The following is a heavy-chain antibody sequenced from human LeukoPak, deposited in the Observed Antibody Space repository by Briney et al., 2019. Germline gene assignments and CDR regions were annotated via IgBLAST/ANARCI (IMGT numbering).Heavy chain of an antibody. V-gene: IGHV4-39*01. D-gene: IGHD6-19*01. CDR3: ARRSVAVAGTSNDAFDI. Sequence: SETLSLTCTVSGGSVSSGSYYWGWIRQPPGKGLEWIGSIYYSGSTYYNPSLKSRVTISVDTSKNQFSLKLSSVTAADTAVYYCARRSVAVAGTSNDAFDIWGQGTMVTVSS. J-gene: IGHJ3*02. CDR2: IYYSGST. CDR1: GGSVSSGSYY.